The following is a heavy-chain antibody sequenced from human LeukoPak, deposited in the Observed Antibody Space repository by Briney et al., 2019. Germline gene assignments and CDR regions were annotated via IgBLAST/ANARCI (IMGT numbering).Heavy chain of an antibody. CDR1: GYTFTSYA. D-gene: IGHD5-18*01. CDR2: INVGNGNT. CDR3: ARCLSVGYSCFGYFDY. V-gene: IGHV1-3*01. J-gene: IGHJ4*02. Sequence: ASVKVSCKASGYTFTSYAMYWVRQAPGQRLEWMGWINVGNGNTKYSQKFQGRVTITRDTSASTAYMELSSLRSEDTAVYYCARCLSVGYSCFGYFDYWGQGTLVTVSS.